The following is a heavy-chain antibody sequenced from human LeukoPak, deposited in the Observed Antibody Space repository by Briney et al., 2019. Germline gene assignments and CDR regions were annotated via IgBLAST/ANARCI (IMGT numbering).Heavy chain of an antibody. J-gene: IGHJ4*02. D-gene: IGHD3-22*01. Sequence: SVKVSFKASGGTFSSYAISWVRQAPGQGLEWMGGIIPIFGTANYAQKFQGRVTITADESTSTAYMELSSLRSEDTAVYYCASSEDYYDSSGYYQGHYWGQGTLVTVSS. CDR1: GGTFSSYA. CDR3: ASSEDYYDSSGYYQGHY. V-gene: IGHV1-69*01. CDR2: IIPIFGTA.